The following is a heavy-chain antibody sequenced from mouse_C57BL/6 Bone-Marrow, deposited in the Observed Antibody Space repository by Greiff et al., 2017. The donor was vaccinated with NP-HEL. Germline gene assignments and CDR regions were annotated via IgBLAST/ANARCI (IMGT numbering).Heavy chain of an antibody. V-gene: IGHV1-72*01. D-gene: IGHD2-3*01. CDR3: ARSGYYPYAMDY. J-gene: IGHJ4*01. CDR2: IDPNSGGT. CDR1: GYTFTSYW. Sequence: QVQLQQPGAELVKPGASVKLSCKASGYTFTSYWMHWVKQRPGRGLEWIGRIDPNSGGTKYNEKFKSKATLTVDKPSSTAYMQLSRLTYEDSAVYYCARSGYYPYAMDYWGQGTSVTVAS.